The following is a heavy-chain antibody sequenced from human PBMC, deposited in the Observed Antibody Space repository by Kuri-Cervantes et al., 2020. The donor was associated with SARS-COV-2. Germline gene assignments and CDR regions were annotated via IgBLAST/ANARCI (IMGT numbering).Heavy chain of an antibody. V-gene: IGHV3-23*01. D-gene: IGHD6-19*01. CDR1: GFRFTRVA. J-gene: IGHJ4*02. CDR3: AKLTSGWYYFDD. CDR2: ISGNGVAT. Sequence: GESLKISCATSGFRFTRVAMTWVRQAPGKGLEWVSTISGNGVATYYADSVKGRFTISADKGKNTLYLQMTSLRPDDTAIYYCAKLTSGWYYFDDWAQGTLVTVSS.